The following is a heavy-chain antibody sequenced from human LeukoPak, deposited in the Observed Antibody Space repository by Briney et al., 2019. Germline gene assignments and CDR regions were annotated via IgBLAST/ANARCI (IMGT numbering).Heavy chain of an antibody. Sequence: ASVKVSCKVSGYTLTELSMHWVRQAPGKGLEWMGGFDPGDGETIYAQKFQGRVTMTEDTSTDTAYMELSSLRSEDTAVYYCATAIEGVPPDGDAFDIWGQGTMVTVSS. J-gene: IGHJ3*02. CDR1: GYTLTELS. CDR2: FDPGDGET. CDR3: ATAIEGVPPDGDAFDI. V-gene: IGHV1-24*01. D-gene: IGHD2-2*01.